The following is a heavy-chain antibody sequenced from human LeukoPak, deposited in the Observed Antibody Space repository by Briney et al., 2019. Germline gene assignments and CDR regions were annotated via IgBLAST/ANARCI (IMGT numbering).Heavy chain of an antibody. CDR3: ARDDNQWLAAHFDY. CDR2: ISYDGSNK. Sequence: PGGSLRLSCAASGFTFSSYAMHWVRRAPGKGLEWVAVISYDGSNKYYADSVKGRFTISRDNSKNTLYLQMNSLRAEDTAVYYCARDDNQWLAAHFDYSGQGTLVTVSS. D-gene: IGHD6-19*01. CDR1: GFTFSSYA. J-gene: IGHJ4*02. V-gene: IGHV3-30-3*01.